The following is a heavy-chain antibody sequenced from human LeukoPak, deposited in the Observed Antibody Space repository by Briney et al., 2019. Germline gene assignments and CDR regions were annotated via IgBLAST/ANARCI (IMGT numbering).Heavy chain of an antibody. Sequence: ASVKVSCKASGYTFTSYGISWVRQAPGQGLEWMGWISAYNGNTNYAQKLQGRVTMTTDTSTSTAYTELRSLRSDDTAVYYCARDLTTYYFDYWGQGTLVTVSS. CDR3: ARDLTTYYFDY. V-gene: IGHV1-18*01. CDR2: ISAYNGNT. J-gene: IGHJ4*02. CDR1: GYTFTSYG. D-gene: IGHD2/OR15-2a*01.